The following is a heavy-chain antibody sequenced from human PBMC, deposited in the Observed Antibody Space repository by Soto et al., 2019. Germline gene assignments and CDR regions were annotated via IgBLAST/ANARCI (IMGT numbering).Heavy chain of an antibody. Sequence: GSLRLSCAASAISFNTYGVTWVRQAPGKGLEWVSTVTVTGGSTYYADSVKGRFTISRDRSNYTVSLLLNSLRVEDTAIYHCAGQRSPEGWFDPWGQGTLVTVSS. CDR3: AGQRSPEGWFDP. CDR1: AISFNTYG. V-gene: IGHV3-23*01. CDR2: VTVTGGST. J-gene: IGHJ5*02. D-gene: IGHD3-10*01.